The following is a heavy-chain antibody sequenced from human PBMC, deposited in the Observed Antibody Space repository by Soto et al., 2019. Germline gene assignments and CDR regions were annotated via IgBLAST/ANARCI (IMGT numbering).Heavy chain of an antibody. V-gene: IGHV6-1*01. CDR2: TYYRSKWYN. CDR1: RDSVSSNSAA. J-gene: IGHJ6*03. Sequence: PSQTLSLTCAISRDSVSSNSAAWNWIRQSPKKGLEWLGRTYYRSKWYNDYAVSVKSRITINPDTSKNQFFLQLNSVIPEDTAVYYCAREGGTSYYYYYYMDVWGKGTTVTVSS. CDR3: AREGGTSYYYYYYMDV. D-gene: IGHD1-1*01.